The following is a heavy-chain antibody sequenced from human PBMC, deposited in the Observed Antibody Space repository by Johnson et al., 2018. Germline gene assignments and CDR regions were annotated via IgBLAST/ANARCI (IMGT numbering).Heavy chain of an antibody. V-gene: IGHV3-30-3*01. D-gene: IGHD3-3*01. CDR2: ISYDGSNK. Sequence: QVQLVQSGGGVVQPGRSLRLSCAASGFTFSSYAMHWVRQAPGKGLEWVAVISYDGSNKYYADSVKGRFTISRDNAKNTLYLQMTSRRGEDMAVYYFARDAICWNYYYYYYIDVWGKGTTVTVSS. CDR1: GFTFSSYA. J-gene: IGHJ6*03. CDR3: ARDAICWNYYYYYYIDV.